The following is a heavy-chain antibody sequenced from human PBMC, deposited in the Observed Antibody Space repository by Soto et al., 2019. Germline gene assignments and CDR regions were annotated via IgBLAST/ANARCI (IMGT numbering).Heavy chain of an antibody. J-gene: IGHJ3*02. CDR1: GFTFSNYA. CDR3: AREADPVGSNDAFDI. V-gene: IGHV3-30-3*01. D-gene: IGHD1-26*01. CDR2: ISHDGTNK. Sequence: QVQLVESGGGVVQPGGSLRLSCAASGFTFSNYAIHWARQAPGRGLEWVALISHDGTNKHYADSVKGRFTISRDNLKNTVYLQMNSLKPDDTAAFYCAREADPVGSNDAFDIWGQGRMVIVSS.